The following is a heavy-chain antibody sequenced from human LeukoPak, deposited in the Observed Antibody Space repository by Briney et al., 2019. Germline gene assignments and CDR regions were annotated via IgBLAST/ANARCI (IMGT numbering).Heavy chain of an antibody. D-gene: IGHD2-2*01. J-gene: IGHJ4*02. CDR3: VSFYETY. V-gene: IGHV3-74*01. CDR2: INNDGSWT. CDR1: GNYW. Sequence: GGSLRLSCAASGNYWMHWVRQAPGKGLVWVSHINNDGSWTSYADSVKRRFTIPKDNAKNTVYLQMNNLRAEDTAVYYCVSFYETYWGRGTLVTVSS.